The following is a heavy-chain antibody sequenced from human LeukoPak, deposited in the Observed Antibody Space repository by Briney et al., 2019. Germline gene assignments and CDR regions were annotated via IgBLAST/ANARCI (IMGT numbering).Heavy chain of an antibody. CDR2: ISDTGATT. CDR1: GFTFSSYA. Sequence: GGSLRLSCAGSGFTFSSYAMSWVRQAPGKGLEGVSAISDTGATTYDADSVKGRFTISRDNSRSTLYLQMNSLRAEDTALYYCAKDTSIGRYCTNGVCSPFDYWGQGTLVTVSS. J-gene: IGHJ4*02. D-gene: IGHD2-8*01. CDR3: AKDTSIGRYCTNGVCSPFDY. V-gene: IGHV3-23*01.